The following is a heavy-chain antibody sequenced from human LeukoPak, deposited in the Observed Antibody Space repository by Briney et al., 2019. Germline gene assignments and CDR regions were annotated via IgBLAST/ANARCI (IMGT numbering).Heavy chain of an antibody. J-gene: IGHJ5*02. Sequence: SETLSLTCTVSGGSINNYYWSWIRQPAGKGLEWIGRIYYSGRTYYKSSLKSRVTISVDTSKNLFSLKLSSVTAADTAVYYCARQFCSFSSCYHLGWFDPWGQGTLVTVSS. CDR3: ARQFCSFSSCYHLGWFDP. CDR1: GGSINNYY. CDR2: IYYSGRT. D-gene: IGHD2-2*01. V-gene: IGHV4-59*05.